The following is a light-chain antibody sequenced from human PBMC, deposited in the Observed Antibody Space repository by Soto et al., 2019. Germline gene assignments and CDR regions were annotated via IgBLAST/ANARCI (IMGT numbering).Light chain of an antibody. CDR2: DAS. V-gene: IGKV3-11*01. Sequence: EIVLTQSPDTLSLSPGERATVSCRASQSVSSYLAWYQQKPGQAPRLLIYDASNRATGIPARFSGSGSGTDFTLTISSLEPEEFAVYYCQQRSNFFTFGGGTKVEIK. J-gene: IGKJ4*01. CDR3: QQRSNFFT. CDR1: QSVSSY.